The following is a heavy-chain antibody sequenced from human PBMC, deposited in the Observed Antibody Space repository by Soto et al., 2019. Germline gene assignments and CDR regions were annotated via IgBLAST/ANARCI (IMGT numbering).Heavy chain of an antibody. V-gene: IGHV3-30*03. Sequence: GGSLRLSCAASGFTFSSYGMHWVRQAPGKGLEWVAVISNDGSNKYYADSVKGRFTISRDNSKNTLYLQMNSLRAEDTAVYYCARRPRRGDYSYYYMDVWGKGTTVTVSS. CDR3: ARRPRRGDYSYYYMDV. CDR2: ISNDGSNK. J-gene: IGHJ6*03. CDR1: GFTFSSYG. D-gene: IGHD3-10*01.